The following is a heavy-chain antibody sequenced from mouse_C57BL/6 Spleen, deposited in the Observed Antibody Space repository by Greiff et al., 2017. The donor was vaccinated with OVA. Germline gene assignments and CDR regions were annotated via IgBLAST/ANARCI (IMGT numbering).Heavy chain of an antibody. CDR3: ASSGYRNYYIDV. CDR1: GFNFTSYW. J-gene: IGHJ1*03. Sequence: QVQLQQPGTELVKPGASVKLSCKASGFNFTSYWMHWVKQRPEQGLEWIGSINPSNGGTKYNEKFKSKATLPVDKSSSPAYRQLISLTSEDSSVYNCASSGYRNYYIDVWGTGTTVTVSS. V-gene: IGHV1-53*01. CDR2: INPSNGGT. D-gene: IGHD2-5*01.